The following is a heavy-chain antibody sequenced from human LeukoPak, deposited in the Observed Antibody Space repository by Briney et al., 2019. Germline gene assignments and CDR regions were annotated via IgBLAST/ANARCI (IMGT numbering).Heavy chain of an antibody. CDR2: ISGSGXST. Sequence: GGSLRLSCAASGFTFSSYAMSWVRQAPGKGLEWVSAISGSGXSTYYADSVKGRFTISRDNSKNTLYLQMNSLRAEDTAVYYCAKHSSSXYXYYFDYWGQGTLVTVSS. D-gene: IGHD6-13*01. J-gene: IGHJ4*02. V-gene: IGHV3-23*01. CDR3: AKHSSSXYXYYFDY. CDR1: GFTFSSYA.